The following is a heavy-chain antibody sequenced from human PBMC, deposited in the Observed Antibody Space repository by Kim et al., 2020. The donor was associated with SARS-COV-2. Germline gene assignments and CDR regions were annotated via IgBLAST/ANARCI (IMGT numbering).Heavy chain of an antibody. J-gene: IGHJ4*02. Sequence: GGSLRLSCAVSGLNFRSAWMHWVRQTPGNELVWVANINGDASITRYADSVKGRFTISRDNAKNMLFLQMSSLRAGDTAVYYCARDYDRSYDYWGQGTLVRVSS. D-gene: IGHD3-16*01. CDR2: INGDASIT. V-gene: IGHV3-74*01. CDR1: GLNFRSAW. CDR3: ARDYDRSYDY.